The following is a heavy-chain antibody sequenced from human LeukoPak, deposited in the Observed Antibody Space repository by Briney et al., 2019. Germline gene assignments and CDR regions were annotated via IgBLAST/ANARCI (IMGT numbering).Heavy chain of an antibody. CDR3: ATGAKYYDFWSGCFDY. D-gene: IGHD3-3*01. Sequence: ASVKVSCKVSGYALTELSMHWVRQAPGKGLEWMGGFDPEDGERIYAQKFQGRVTMTEDTSTDTAYMELSSLRSEDTAVYYCATGAKYYDFWSGCFDYWGQGTLVTVSS. CDR1: GYALTELS. J-gene: IGHJ4*02. CDR2: FDPEDGER. V-gene: IGHV1-24*01.